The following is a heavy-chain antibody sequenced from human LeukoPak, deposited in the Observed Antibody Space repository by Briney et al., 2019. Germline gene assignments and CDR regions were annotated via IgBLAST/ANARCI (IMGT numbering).Heavy chain of an antibody. CDR1: GGTFGSYA. CDR3: ARHGAYCSSTSCYYYYGMDV. CDR2: IIPILGIA. Sequence: GASVKVSCKASGGTFGSYAISWVRQAPGQGLEWMGRIIPILGIANYAQKFQGRVTITADKSTSTAYMELSSLRSEDTAVYYCARHGAYCSSTSCYYYYGMDVWGQGTTVTVSS. J-gene: IGHJ6*02. D-gene: IGHD2-2*01. V-gene: IGHV1-69*04.